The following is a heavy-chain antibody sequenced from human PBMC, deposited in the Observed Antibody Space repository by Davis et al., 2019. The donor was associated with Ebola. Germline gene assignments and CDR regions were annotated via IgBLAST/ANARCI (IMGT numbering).Heavy chain of an antibody. CDR1: GFTVTNKY. CDR2: FGTGGDT. D-gene: IGHD2/OR15-2a*01. Sequence: GESLKISCAASGFTVTNKYMSWVRQAPGKGLEWVSTFGTGGDTYYADSVKGRFAISRDNSRGTLYLQMNSLRVEDSAIYYCVKDSSNIWFDIWGQGTLLTVSS. V-gene: IGHV3-53*01. CDR3: VKDSSNIWFDI. J-gene: IGHJ3*02.